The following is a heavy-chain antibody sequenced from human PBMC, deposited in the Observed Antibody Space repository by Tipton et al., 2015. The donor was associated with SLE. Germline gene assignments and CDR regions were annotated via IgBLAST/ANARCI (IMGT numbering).Heavy chain of an antibody. CDR1: GFTFCNAW. V-gene: IGHV3-7*05. CDR3: ARNGSSWCFDY. D-gene: IGHD6-13*01. J-gene: IGHJ4*02. Sequence: SLRLSCAASGFTFCNAWMSWVRQAPGTGLEWVANINQDGSEKNYVDSVKGRFTISRDNAKNSLYLQMSYLRAEDTAVYYCARNGSSWCFDYWGQGTLVTVSS. CDR2: INQDGSEK.